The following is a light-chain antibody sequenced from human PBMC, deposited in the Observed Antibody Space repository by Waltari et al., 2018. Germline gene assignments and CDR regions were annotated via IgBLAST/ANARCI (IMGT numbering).Light chain of an antibody. CDR1: QSVGTW. CDR2: MAS. CDR3: QQYSSFST. Sequence: DIQMTQSPSTLSASVGDRVTISCRASQSVGTWLAWYQQKPGKAPKLLIYMASSLESGVPSRFSGSRSGTEFTLTISSLQPDDFATYSCQQYSSFSTFGQGTNVDI. V-gene: IGKV1-5*03. J-gene: IGKJ2*01.